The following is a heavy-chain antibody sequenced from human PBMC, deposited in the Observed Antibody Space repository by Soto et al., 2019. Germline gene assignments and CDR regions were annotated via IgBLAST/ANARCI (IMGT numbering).Heavy chain of an antibody. D-gene: IGHD2-15*01. CDR1: GFTFSSYA. CDR3: AKARVVVVDAFYY. Sequence: GGSLRLSCAASGFTFSSYAMSWVRQAPGKGLEWVSAISGSGGSTYYADSVKGRVTISRDNSKNTLYLQMNSLRGEDTTVYYCAKARVVVVDAFYYRGQGTLVSVSS. CDR2: ISGSGGST. J-gene: IGHJ4*02. V-gene: IGHV3-23*01.